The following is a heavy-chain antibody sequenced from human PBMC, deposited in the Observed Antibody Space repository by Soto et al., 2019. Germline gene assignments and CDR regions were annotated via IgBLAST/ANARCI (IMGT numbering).Heavy chain of an antibody. J-gene: IGHJ4*02. Sequence: VGSLRLCSGAAGCTFRSYSRNWVRPAPGKGLEWVSSISSSSSYIYYADSVKGRFTISRDNAKNSLYLQMNSLRAEDTAVYSCARAPYDSSGYLDYWGQGPLVNVSS. CDR1: GCTFRSYS. V-gene: IGHV3-21*01. D-gene: IGHD3-22*01. CDR3: ARAPYDSSGYLDY. CDR2: ISSSSSYI.